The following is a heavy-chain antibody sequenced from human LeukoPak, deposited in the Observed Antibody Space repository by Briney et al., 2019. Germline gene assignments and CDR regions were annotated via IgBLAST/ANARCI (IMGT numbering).Heavy chain of an antibody. CDR3: ARTPVQPTDNPIAAAGTKGGVVDY. V-gene: IGHV3-53*01. CDR1: GFTVSSNS. CDR2: IYSGGNT. D-gene: IGHD6-13*01. Sequence: GGSLRLSCTVSGFTVSSNSMSWVRQAPGKGLEWVSFIYSGGNTHYSDPVKGRFTISRDNSKNTLYLQMNSLRAEDTAVYYCARTPVQPTDNPIAAAGTKGGVVDYWGQGTLVTVSS. J-gene: IGHJ4*02.